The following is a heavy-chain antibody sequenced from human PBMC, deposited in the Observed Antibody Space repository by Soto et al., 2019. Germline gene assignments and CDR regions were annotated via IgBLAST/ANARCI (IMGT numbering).Heavy chain of an antibody. D-gene: IGHD3-3*01. Sequence: PSETLSLTCAVSGGSISSGGYSWSWIRQPPGKGLEWIGYIYHSGSTYYNPSLKSRVTISVDRSKNQFSLKLSSVTAADTAVYYCARVIFRGMDVWGQGTTVTVSS. V-gene: IGHV4-30-2*01. J-gene: IGHJ6*02. CDR2: IYHSGST. CDR3: ARVIFRGMDV. CDR1: GGSISSGGYS.